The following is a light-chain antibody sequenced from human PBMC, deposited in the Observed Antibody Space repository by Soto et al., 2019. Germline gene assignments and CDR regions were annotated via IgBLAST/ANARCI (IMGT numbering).Light chain of an antibody. CDR1: TSNIGSNA. J-gene: IGLJ2*01. V-gene: IGLV1-36*01. CDR2: FND. Sequence: QLVLTQPPSVSEAPRQRVTISCSGGTSNIGSNAVNWFQQLPGKPPKLVIYFNDLLPSGVSDRFSGSKSGTSASLAISGLQSEDEADYYCSTWDDNLDGVVFGGGTKLTVL. CDR3: STWDDNLDGVV.